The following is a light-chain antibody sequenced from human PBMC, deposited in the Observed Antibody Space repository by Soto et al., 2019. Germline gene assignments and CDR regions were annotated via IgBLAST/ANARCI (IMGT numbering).Light chain of an antibody. CDR3: SSKTSGSTPVV. CDR2: EVS. V-gene: IGLV2-14*01. Sequence: QSVLTQPASVSGSPGQAITISCTGSTSDVGAYNYVSWYQHHPGQAPQLMIYEVSNRPSGVSNRFSGSKSDNTASLTISGLQAEDEGDYYCSSKTSGSTPVVFGAGTKVTVL. CDR1: TSDVGAYNY. J-gene: IGLJ1*01.